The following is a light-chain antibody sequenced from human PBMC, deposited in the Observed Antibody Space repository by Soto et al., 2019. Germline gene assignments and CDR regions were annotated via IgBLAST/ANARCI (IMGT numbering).Light chain of an antibody. J-gene: IGKJ1*01. Sequence: EIVLTQSPGTLSLSTGERSTLSSRASQSVSSSYLAWYQQKPGQAPRLLIHGASSRATGIPDRFSGSGSGTDFTLTISCLQSEDFAVYYCQQYNNWPQTSGQGTKVDIK. CDR3: QQYNNWPQT. CDR1: QSVSSSY. V-gene: IGKV3-20*01. CDR2: GAS.